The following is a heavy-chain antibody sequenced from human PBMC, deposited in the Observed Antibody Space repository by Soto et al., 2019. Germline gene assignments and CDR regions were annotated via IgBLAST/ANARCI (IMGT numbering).Heavy chain of an antibody. V-gene: IGHV1-18*04. CDR1: GYTFTSYG. Sequence: ASVKVSCKASGYTFTSYGISWVRQAPGQGLEWMGWISAYNGNTNYAQKLQGRVTMTTDTSTSTAYMELRSLRSDDTAVYYCARDLPLIPSNRKGYYYGMDVWGQGTRVTVSS. CDR3: ARDLPLIPSNRKGYYYGMDV. J-gene: IGHJ6*02. D-gene: IGHD3-16*01. CDR2: ISAYNGNT.